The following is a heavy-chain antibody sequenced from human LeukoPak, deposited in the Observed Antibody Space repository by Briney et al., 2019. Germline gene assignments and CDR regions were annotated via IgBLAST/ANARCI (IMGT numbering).Heavy chain of an antibody. V-gene: IGHV4-4*02. D-gene: IGHD4-17*01. CDR1: GGSISSSNW. Sequence: SGTLSLTCAVSGGSISSSNWWSWVRQPPGKGLEWIGEIYHSGSTNYNPSLKSRVTISVDTSRNQFSLRLSSVTAADTAVYYCARTYDDGSSDYWGQGTLVTVSS. CDR2: IYHSGST. CDR3: ARTYDDGSSDY. J-gene: IGHJ4*02.